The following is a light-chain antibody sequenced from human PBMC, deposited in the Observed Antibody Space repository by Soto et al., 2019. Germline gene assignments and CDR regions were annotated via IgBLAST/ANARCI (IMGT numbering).Light chain of an antibody. CDR1: QGIKND. CDR3: LQDYNYPYT. CDR2: AAS. Sequence: AIQMTQSPSSLSPSVGDRVTITCRASQGIKNDLAWYQQKPGRAPKLLIYAASSLQSGVPSRFSGSGSGTDFTLTISSLQPEDFATYYCLQDYNYPYTFGQGT. V-gene: IGKV1-6*01. J-gene: IGKJ2*01.